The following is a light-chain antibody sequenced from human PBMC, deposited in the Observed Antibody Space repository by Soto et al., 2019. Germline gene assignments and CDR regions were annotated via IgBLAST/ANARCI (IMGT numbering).Light chain of an antibody. CDR2: AAS. J-gene: IGKJ4*01. V-gene: IGKV1-9*01. CDR3: QQLNSYPS. Sequence: IQLTQSPSFLSASVGDRVTLHFRASQGISSYLAWYQQKPGKAPKLLIYAASTLQSGVPSRFSGSGSGTEFTLTISSLQPEDFATYYCQQLNSYPSFGGGTKVDI. CDR1: QGISSY.